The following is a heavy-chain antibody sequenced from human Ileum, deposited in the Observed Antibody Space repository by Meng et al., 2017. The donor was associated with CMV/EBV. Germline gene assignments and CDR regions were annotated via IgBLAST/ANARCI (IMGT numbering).Heavy chain of an antibody. D-gene: IGHD1-7*01. CDR1: GGSISSSSYY. J-gene: IGHJ4*02. V-gene: IGHV4-39*07. Sequence: SETLSLTCTVSGGSISSSSYYWGWIRQPPGKGLEWIGSIYYSGSTYYNPSLKSRVTISVDTSKNHFSLKLSSVTAADTAVYYCARDRLYNWNYVGYFDYLGQGALVTVSS. CDR3: ARDRLYNWNYVGYFDY. CDR2: IYYSGST.